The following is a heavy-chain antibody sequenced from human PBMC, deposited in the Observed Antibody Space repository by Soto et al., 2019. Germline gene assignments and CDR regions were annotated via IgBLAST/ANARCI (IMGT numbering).Heavy chain of an antibody. CDR2: INHSGST. Sequence: SETLSLTCAVYGGSFNNYYWSWIRQPPGKGLEWIGEINHSGSTNYNPSLKSRVTISVDTSKNQFSLKLSSVTAADTAVYYCACRVVDWFDPWGQGTLVTVSS. CDR3: ACRVVDWFDP. D-gene: IGHD2-15*01. J-gene: IGHJ5*02. CDR1: GGSFNNYY. V-gene: IGHV4-34*01.